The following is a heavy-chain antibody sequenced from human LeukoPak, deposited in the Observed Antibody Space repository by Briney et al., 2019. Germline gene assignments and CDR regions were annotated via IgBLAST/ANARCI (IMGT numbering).Heavy chain of an antibody. CDR2: IKSKTHGGTT. J-gene: IGHJ4*02. V-gene: IGHV3-15*01. Sequence: GGSLRLSCVASGFTFNNAWMSWVRQAPGKGLEWVGRIKSKTHGGTTDYAAPVKGRFTISRDDSKNTLYLQMNSLKTEDTAVYCCSHDYGGYGGYDYWGQGTLVTVSS. CDR1: GFTFNNAW. CDR3: SHDYGGYGGYDY. D-gene: IGHD4-17*01.